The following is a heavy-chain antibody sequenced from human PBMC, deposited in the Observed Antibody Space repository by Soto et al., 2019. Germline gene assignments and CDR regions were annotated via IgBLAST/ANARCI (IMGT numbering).Heavy chain of an antibody. V-gene: IGHV3-30*03. CDR3: ARLTSGYTSSWYYGLDV. J-gene: IGHJ6*02. CDR1: RFTFNSCG. D-gene: IGHD6-13*01. Sequence: GGSLRLSCAASRFTFNSCGMHWVRQAPGKGLEWVAFISYDGSNKYYADSVKGRFTISRDNSKNTLYLQMNSLRGEDTALYYCARLTSGYTSSWYYGLDVWGQGTTVTVSS. CDR2: ISYDGSNK.